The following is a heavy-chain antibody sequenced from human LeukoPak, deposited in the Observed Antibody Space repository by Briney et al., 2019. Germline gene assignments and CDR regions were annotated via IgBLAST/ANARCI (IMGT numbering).Heavy chain of an antibody. D-gene: IGHD3-16*01. CDR1: GGTFSSYA. V-gene: IGHV1-69*13. J-gene: IGHJ4*02. Sequence: SVKVSCKASGGTFSSYAISWVRQAPGQGLEWMGGIIPIFGTASYAQKFQGRVTITADESTSTAYMGLSSLRSEDTAVYYCARGHYALGNDYWGQGTLVTVSS. CDR2: IIPIFGTA. CDR3: ARGHYALGNDY.